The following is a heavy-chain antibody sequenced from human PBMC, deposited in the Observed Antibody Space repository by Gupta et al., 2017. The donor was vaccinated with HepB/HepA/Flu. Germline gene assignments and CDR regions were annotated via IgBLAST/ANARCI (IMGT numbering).Heavy chain of an antibody. CDR3: ASNPRGDFGGDRYY. J-gene: IGHJ4*02. Sequence: QVQLVESGGGVVQPGRSLRLSCAAPGFTFGHYGLPWVRQAPGKGLEWVAVIWYDGSNKYYADSVKGRFTISRDNSKNTLYLQMNSLRAEDTAVYYCASNPRGDFGGDRYYWGQGTLVTVSS. D-gene: IGHD4-23*01. CDR2: IWYDGSNK. CDR1: GFTFGHYG. V-gene: IGHV3-33*03.